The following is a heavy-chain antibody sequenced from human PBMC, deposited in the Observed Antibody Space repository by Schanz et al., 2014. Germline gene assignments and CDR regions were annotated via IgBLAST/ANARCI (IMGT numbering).Heavy chain of an antibody. Sequence: VQLVESGGGVVQPGRSLRLSCAASGFTFSNHALSWVRQAPGKGLEWVSGIGGSGDSTHYADSVKGRFTISRDNAKNSLYLQMNSLRAEDTAVYYCARPSDSSWYMDVWGKGTTVTVSS. CDR3: ARPSDSSWYMDV. CDR1: GFTFSNHA. D-gene: IGHD2-21*02. CDR2: IGGSGDST. V-gene: IGHV3-23*04. J-gene: IGHJ6*03.